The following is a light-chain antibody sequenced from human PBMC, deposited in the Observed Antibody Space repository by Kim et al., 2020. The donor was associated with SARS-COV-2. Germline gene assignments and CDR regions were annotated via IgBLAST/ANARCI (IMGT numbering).Light chain of an antibody. CDR2: GKD. CDR1: SLRSYY. V-gene: IGLV3-19*01. CDR3: NSRDSNDYVV. J-gene: IGLJ2*01. Sequence: VALGQTVTITCQGDSLRSYYATWYQQKPGQAPKVVIYGKDNRPSGVPDRFSGSSSVNTAYLTITGTQAGDEADYYCNSRDSNDYVVFGGGTQLTVL.